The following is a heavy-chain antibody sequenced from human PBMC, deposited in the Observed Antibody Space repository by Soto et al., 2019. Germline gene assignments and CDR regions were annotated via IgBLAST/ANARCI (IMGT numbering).Heavy chain of an antibody. CDR2: IWYDGSNK. D-gene: IGHD3-3*01. CDR3: ARDSRITIFGVVINWFDP. CDR1: GFTFSSYG. Sequence: QVQLVESGGGVVQPGRSLRLSCAASGFTFSSYGMHWVRQAPGKGLEWVAVIWYDGSNKYYADSVKGRFTISRDNSKNTLYLQMNSLRAEDTAVYYCARDSRITIFGVVINWFDPWGQGTLVTVSS. J-gene: IGHJ5*02. V-gene: IGHV3-33*01.